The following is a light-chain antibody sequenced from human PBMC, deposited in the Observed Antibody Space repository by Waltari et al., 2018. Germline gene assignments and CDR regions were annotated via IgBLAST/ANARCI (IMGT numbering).Light chain of an antibody. J-gene: IGKJ2*01. CDR1: QSISNL. CDR3: QQSYSAPYT. Sequence: DIQMTQSPSTLSASVGDRVTITCRASQSISNLLAWYQQKPGKAPKLLIYKASSLESGVPSRFSGSGSGTEFTLTISSLQPDDFATYYCQQSYSAPYTFGQRTDLEI. V-gene: IGKV1-5*03. CDR2: KAS.